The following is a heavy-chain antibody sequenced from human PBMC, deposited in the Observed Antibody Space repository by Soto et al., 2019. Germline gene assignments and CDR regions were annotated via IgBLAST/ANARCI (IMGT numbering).Heavy chain of an antibody. J-gene: IGHJ4*02. Sequence: EVQLVESGEGWVTLGGSLSPPCAASGFPFSSNSLTWVPQAPGKGREGVSSISSSSSNIYYADSVKARFTIPRDNAKNSLYLQMNSLRAEDTAVYYCARGLHCSGGSCVFDYWGQGTLVTVSS. D-gene: IGHD2-15*01. V-gene: IGHV3-21*01. CDR2: ISSSSSNI. CDR1: GFPFSSNS. CDR3: ARGLHCSGGSCVFDY.